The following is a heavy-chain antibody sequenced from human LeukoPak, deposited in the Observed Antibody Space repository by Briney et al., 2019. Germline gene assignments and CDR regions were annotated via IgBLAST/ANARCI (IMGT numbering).Heavy chain of an antibody. V-gene: IGHV6-1*01. CDR1: GDSVSSNIAA. Sequence: SQTLSLTCAISGDSVSSNIAAWNWIRQSPTRGLEWLGRTHYSSRWYNDYAVSVKSRITIYADTSKNQVSLQLNSVTPEDTAVYYCARSQGDMDVWGKGTSVTVSS. D-gene: IGHD1-26*01. CDR3: ARSQGDMDV. CDR2: THYSSRWYN. J-gene: IGHJ6*03.